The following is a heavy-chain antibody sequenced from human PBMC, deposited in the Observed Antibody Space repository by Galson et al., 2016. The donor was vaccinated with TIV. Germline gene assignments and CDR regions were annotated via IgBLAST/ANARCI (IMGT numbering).Heavy chain of an antibody. V-gene: IGHV3-11*04. CDR2: ISNGGSTT. CDR3: ARAATMRVADYYYGMDV. D-gene: IGHD3-22*01. Sequence: SLRLSCAVSGFTFTDYYMNWIRQAPGKGLEWVSYISNGGSTTYYADFVKGRFTISRDNAKNSLYLHMSSLRAEDTAVYYCARAATMRVADYYYGMDVWGQGTAVTVSS. CDR1: GFTFTDYY. J-gene: IGHJ6*02.